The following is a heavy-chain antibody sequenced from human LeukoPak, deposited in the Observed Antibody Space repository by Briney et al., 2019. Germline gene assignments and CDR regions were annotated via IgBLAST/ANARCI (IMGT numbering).Heavy chain of an antibody. J-gene: IGHJ5*01. D-gene: IGHD3-16*02. V-gene: IGHV3-11*04. CDR1: GFTFSDYY. CDR3: VREPVRLGELSFDS. CDR2: ISSGGSTI. Sequence: GGSLRLSCAASGFTFSDYYMSWIRQAPGKGLEWVSYISSGGSTIYYADSVKGRFTISRDNAKNSLYLQMNSLRAEDTAVYYCVREPVRLGELSFDSWGQGTLVTVSP.